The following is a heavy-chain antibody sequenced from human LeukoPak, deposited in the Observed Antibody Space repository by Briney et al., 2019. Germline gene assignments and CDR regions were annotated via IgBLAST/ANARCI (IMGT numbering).Heavy chain of an antibody. Sequence: GGSLRLSCAASGFTFSSNWMHWVRQAPGKGLVWVSRINEDGSTTNYADSVKGRSTIFRDNAKNTLYLQMNSLRAENTAVYYCVRDLGGRSGHWGQGTLVTVSS. V-gene: IGHV3-74*01. D-gene: IGHD1-26*01. J-gene: IGHJ4*02. CDR3: VRDLGGRSGH. CDR2: INEDGSTT. CDR1: GFTFSSNW.